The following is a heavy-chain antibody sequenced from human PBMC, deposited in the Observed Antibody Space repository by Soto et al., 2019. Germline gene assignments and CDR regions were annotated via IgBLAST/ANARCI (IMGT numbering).Heavy chain of an antibody. Sequence: EVQLLESGGGLVQPGGSLRLSCAASGFTFSSYAMSWVRQAPGKGLEWVSAISGSGGSTYYADSVKGRFTISSDNSKNTLYLQMNSLGAEDTAVYYCAKIGDEYSGYGRFDPWGQGTLVTVSS. V-gene: IGHV3-23*01. CDR2: ISGSGGST. D-gene: IGHD5-12*01. CDR3: AKIGDEYSGYGRFDP. J-gene: IGHJ5*02. CDR1: GFTFSSYA.